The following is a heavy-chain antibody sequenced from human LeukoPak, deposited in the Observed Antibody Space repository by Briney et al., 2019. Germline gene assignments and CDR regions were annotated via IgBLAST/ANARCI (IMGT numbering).Heavy chain of an antibody. J-gene: IGHJ3*02. Sequence: SETLSLTCTVSGGSISSYYWSWIRQPPGKGLEWIGYIYYSGSTNYNPSLKSRVTISVDTSKNQFSLKLSSVTAADTAVYYCARDAGLERWFGSGVWAFDIWGQGTMVTVSS. CDR3: ARDAGLERWFGSGVWAFDI. CDR2: IYYSGST. CDR1: GGSISSYY. D-gene: IGHD3-10*01. V-gene: IGHV4-59*12.